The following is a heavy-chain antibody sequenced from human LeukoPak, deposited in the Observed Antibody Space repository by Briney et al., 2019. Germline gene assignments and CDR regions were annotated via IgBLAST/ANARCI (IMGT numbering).Heavy chain of an antibody. V-gene: IGHV3-33*06. CDR3: AKDYYDSSGYYSHFDY. CDR1: GFTFSSYG. Sequence: GRSLRLSCAASGFTFSSYGMHWVRQAPGKGLEWVAVIWYDGSNKYYADSVKGRFTISRDNSKNTLYLQMNSLRAEDTAVYYCAKDYYDSSGYYSHFDYWGQGTLVTVSP. D-gene: IGHD3-22*01. J-gene: IGHJ4*02. CDR2: IWYDGSNK.